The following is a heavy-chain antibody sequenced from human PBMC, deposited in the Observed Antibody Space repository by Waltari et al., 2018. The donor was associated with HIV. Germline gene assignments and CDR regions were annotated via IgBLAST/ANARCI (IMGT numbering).Heavy chain of an antibody. J-gene: IGHJ3*02. Sequence: QVQLQESGPGLVKPSETLSLTCAVSGYSIRSGYYWGWSREPPGKGLEWIGMIYHSGSTYYNPSLKSRVTISVDTSKNQFSLKLSSVTAADTAVYYCASPQGGSQRSGAFDIWGQGTMVTVSS. CDR2: IYHSGST. V-gene: IGHV4-38-2*01. D-gene: IGHD1-26*01. CDR3: ASPQGGSQRSGAFDI. CDR1: GYSIRSGYY.